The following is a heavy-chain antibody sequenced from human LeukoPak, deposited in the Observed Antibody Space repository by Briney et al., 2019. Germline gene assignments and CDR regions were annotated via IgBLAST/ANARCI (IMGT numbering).Heavy chain of an antibody. CDR2: MNPNSGNT. V-gene: IGHV1-8*03. CDR1: GYTFTSYD. D-gene: IGHD1-26*01. CDR3: ARDDSGSYSWDY. J-gene: IGHJ4*02. Sequence: ASVKVSCKASGYTFTSYDINWVRQATGQGLEWMGWMNPNSGNTGYAQKFQGRVTITRNTSISTAYMELSSLRSEDTAVYYCARDDSGSYSWDYWGQGTLVTVSS.